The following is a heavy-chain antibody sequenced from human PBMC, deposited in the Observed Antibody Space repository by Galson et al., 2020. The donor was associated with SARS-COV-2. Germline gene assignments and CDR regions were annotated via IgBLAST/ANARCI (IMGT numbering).Heavy chain of an antibody. V-gene: IGHV4-59*08. CDR1: GGSISSYY. CDR2: IYYSGST. J-gene: IGHJ6*03. CDR3: ASRHLNSSSSGYYYYYMDV. Sequence: SQTLSLTCTVSGGSISSYYWSWIRQPPGKGLEWIGYIYYSGSTNYNPSLKSRVTISVDTSKNQFSLKLSSVTAADTAVYYCASRHLNSSSSGYYYYYMDVWGKGTTVTVSS. D-gene: IGHD6-6*01.